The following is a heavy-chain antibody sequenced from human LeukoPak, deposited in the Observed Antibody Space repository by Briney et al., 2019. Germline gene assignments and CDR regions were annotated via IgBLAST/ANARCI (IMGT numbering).Heavy chain of an antibody. J-gene: IGHJ3*02. CDR3: ASTIAVAGLAFDI. Sequence: PSETLSLTCTVSGGSISSYFWSWVRQPPGKGLEWIGHFFYSGSTDYNPSLKSRVTISVGTSKNQFSLKLSSVTAADAAVYYCASTIAVAGLAFDIWGQGTMVIVSS. D-gene: IGHD6-19*01. V-gene: IGHV4-59*08. CDR2: FFYSGST. CDR1: GGSISSYF.